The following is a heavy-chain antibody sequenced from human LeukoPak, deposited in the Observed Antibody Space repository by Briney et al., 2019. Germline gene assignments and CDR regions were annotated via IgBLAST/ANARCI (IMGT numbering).Heavy chain of an antibody. J-gene: IGHJ4*02. Sequence: SVKVSCKASGGTFSSYAISWVRQAPGQGLEWMGGIIPIFGTANYAQKFQGRVTMTRDTSTSTVYMELSSLRSEDTAVYYCARAGPMTPFDYWGQGTLVTVSS. CDR2: IIPIFGTA. CDR3: ARAGPMTPFDY. D-gene: IGHD3-22*01. CDR1: GGTFSSYA. V-gene: IGHV1-69*05.